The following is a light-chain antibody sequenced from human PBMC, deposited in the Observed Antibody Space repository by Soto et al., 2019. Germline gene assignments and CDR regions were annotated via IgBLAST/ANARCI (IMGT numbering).Light chain of an antibody. CDR2: GAS. CDR1: QSVSSIY. Sequence: EIVLTQSPGTLSLSPGERATLSCRASQSVSSIYLAWYQQKPGQAPSLLIFGASSRASGIPDRFSGSGSGTDFTLTISRLEPEDFAVYYCQQYGTSPWTFGQGTKVDIK. CDR3: QQYGTSPWT. V-gene: IGKV3-20*01. J-gene: IGKJ1*01.